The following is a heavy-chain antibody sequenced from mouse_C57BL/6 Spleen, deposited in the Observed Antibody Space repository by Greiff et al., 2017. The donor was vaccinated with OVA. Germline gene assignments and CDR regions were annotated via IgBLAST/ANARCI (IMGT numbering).Heavy chain of an antibody. D-gene: IGHD1-1*01. CDR1: GFNIKDYY. V-gene: IGHV14-1*01. CDR2: IDPEDGDT. Sequence: VQLKQSGAELVRPGASVKLSCTASGFNIKDYYMHWVKQRPEQGLEWIGRIDPEDGDTEYAPKFQGKATMTADTSSNTAYLQLSSLTSEDTAVYYCTTNYGSSYGGYFDVWGTGTTVTVSS. J-gene: IGHJ1*03. CDR3: TTNYGSSYGGYFDV.